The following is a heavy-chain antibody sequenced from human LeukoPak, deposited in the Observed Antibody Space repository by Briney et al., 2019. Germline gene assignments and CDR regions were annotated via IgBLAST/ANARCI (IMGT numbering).Heavy chain of an antibody. CDR3: ARSRRNSGYDGFDY. Sequence: SETLSLTCTVSGGSISSYYWSWIRQPPGKGLEWIGYIYYSGSTNYNPSLKSRVTISVDTSKNQFSLKLSSVTAADTAVYYCARSRRNSGYDGFDYWGQGTLVTVSS. CDR1: GGSISSYY. J-gene: IGHJ4*02. CDR2: IYYSGST. V-gene: IGHV4-59*08. D-gene: IGHD5-12*01.